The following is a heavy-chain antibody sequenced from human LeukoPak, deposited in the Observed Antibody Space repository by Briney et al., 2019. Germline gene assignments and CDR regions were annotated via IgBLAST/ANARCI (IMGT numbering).Heavy chain of an antibody. V-gene: IGHV3-21*01. D-gene: IGHD4-11*01. J-gene: IGHJ4*02. CDR3: ARDSSVDHDYSIYYFDY. CDR1: GFTFSSYR. Sequence: GGALRLSCAASGFTFSSYRMNWGRQAPGEGREWGSSINSSSSYIYYADSVKGRFTISRDNAKNSLYLQMNSLRAEDTVVYYCARDSSVDHDYSIYYFDYWGQGTLVTVSS. CDR2: INSSSSYI.